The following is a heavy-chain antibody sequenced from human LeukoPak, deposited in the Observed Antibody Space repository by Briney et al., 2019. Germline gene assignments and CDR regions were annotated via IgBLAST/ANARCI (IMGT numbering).Heavy chain of an antibody. CDR2: IRQDGNEK. J-gene: IGHJ2*01. V-gene: IGHV3-7*01. CDR1: GFTFSSYW. D-gene: IGHD3-16*01. Sequence: QPGGSLRLSCAASGFTFSSYWMSWVRQAPGKGLEWVANIRQDGNEKKYVDSVKGRFTISRDNAKNSLFLQVNSLRVEDTAIYYCTRAVTIGGVTIPFDLWGRGTLVTVSS. CDR3: TRAVTIGGVTIPFDL.